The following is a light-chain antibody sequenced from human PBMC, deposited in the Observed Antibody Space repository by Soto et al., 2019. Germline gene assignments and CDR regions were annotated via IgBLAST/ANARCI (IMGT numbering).Light chain of an antibody. CDR1: SSDVGGYNY. CDR2: EVS. J-gene: IGLJ3*02. CDR3: SSYTSSSTRV. Sequence: QSALTQPASVSGSPGQSITISCTGTSSDVGGYNYVSWYQQHPGKAPKLMIYEVSNRPSGVSNRCSGSKSGNTASLTISGLQAEDEDDYYCSSYTSSSTRVFGGGTQLTVL. V-gene: IGLV2-14*01.